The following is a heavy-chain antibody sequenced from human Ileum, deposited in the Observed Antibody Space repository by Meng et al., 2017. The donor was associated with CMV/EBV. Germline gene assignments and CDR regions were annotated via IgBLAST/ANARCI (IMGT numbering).Heavy chain of an antibody. CDR3: AKDGPPLRSGGY. Sequence: CPASAFTLSSFAMSWVRQAPGKGLEWVSAISGSGGSTYSADSVKGRFTISRNNSKNTLYLQMNSLRAEDTAVYYCAKDGPPLRSGGYWGQGTLVTVSS. D-gene: IGHD6-19*01. J-gene: IGHJ4*02. V-gene: IGHV3-23*01. CDR2: ISGSGGST. CDR1: AFTLSSFA.